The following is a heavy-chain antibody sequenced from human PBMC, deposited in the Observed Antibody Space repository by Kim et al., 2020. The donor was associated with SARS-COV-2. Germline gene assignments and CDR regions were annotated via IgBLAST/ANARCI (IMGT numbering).Heavy chain of an antibody. CDR3: ARDFSIDGGWYGY. D-gene: IGHD6-19*01. V-gene: IGHV3-30*01. J-gene: IGHJ4*02. Sequence: YADSVKGRFTISRDNAKTTLYLQMNSLRAEDTAVYYCARDFSIDGGWYGYWGQGTLVTVSS.